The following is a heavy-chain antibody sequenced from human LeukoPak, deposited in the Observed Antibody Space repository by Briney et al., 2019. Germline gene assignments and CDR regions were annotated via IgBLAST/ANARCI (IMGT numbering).Heavy chain of an antibody. J-gene: IGHJ3*02. D-gene: IGHD1-14*01. CDR1: GGIFTNNA. V-gene: IGHV1-69*06. CDR3: AKGATVGKEALDI. CDR2: TIPMIGTA. Sequence: SVKVSCKASGGIFTNNAATWLRQPPGQGLHWMGGTIPMIGTAKYAQKFQGRVTFTADTSTNTAYMELSSLTSEDTALYFCAKGATVGKEALDIWGQGSLVTVSS.